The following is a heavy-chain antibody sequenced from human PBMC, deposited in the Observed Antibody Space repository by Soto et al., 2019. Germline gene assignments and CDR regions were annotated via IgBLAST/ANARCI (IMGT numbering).Heavy chain of an antibody. J-gene: IGHJ4*02. Sequence: SETLSLTCIVSGVSIKTNDYYWGWVRQPPGRGLEWIGNIFYGGSTFYNPSLRTRLSISVDTSKNQFSLRLNSVTAADTAVYYCAAFVVPASRNTGFDFWGQGTLVTVSS. CDR1: GVSIKTNDYY. CDR3: AAFVVPASRNTGFDF. CDR2: IFYGGST. D-gene: IGHD2-15*01. V-gene: IGHV4-39*01.